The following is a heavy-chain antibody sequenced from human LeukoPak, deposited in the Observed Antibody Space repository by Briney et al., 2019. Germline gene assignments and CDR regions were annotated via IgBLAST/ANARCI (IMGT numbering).Heavy chain of an antibody. Sequence: PSETLSLTCTVSGGSISSSSDYWGWIRQPPGKGLEWIGSIYYSGSTYYNPSLKSRVTISVDTSKNQFSLKLSSVTAADTAVYYCARSLGSGNYFDYWGQGTLVTVSS. V-gene: IGHV4-39*07. CDR1: GGSISSSSDY. D-gene: IGHD3-10*01. CDR3: ARSLGSGNYFDY. J-gene: IGHJ4*02. CDR2: IYYSGST.